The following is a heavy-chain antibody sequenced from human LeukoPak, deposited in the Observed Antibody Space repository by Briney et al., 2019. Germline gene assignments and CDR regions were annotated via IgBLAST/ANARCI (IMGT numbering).Heavy chain of an antibody. CDR1: GGPFSGYF. CDR2: IHNSGTT. V-gene: IGHV4-34*01. CDR3: ARRYYYNLGSFPFDF. J-gene: IGHJ4*02. Sequence: PSETLSLTCAISGGPFSGYFWSWIRQSSGKGLEWIGEIHNSGTTNYNPSLNSRVTISEDTSKNQFYLNLSSVTAADTAVYYCARRYYYNLGSFPFDFWGQGTLVTVSS. D-gene: IGHD3-10*01.